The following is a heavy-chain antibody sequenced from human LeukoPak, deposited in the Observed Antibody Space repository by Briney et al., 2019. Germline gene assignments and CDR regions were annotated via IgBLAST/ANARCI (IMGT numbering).Heavy chain of an antibody. V-gene: IGHV1-69*13. CDR2: IIPIFGTA. J-gene: IGHJ6*02. CDR3: ARPPEVDVVVVAATYYYYGMDV. CDR1: GGTFSSYA. D-gene: IGHD2-15*01. Sequence: SVKVSCKASGGTFSSYAISWVRQAPGQGLEWMGGIIPIFGTANYAQKFQGRVTITADESTSTAYMELSSLRSEDTAVYYCARPPEVDVVVVAATYYYYGMDVWGQGTTVTVSS.